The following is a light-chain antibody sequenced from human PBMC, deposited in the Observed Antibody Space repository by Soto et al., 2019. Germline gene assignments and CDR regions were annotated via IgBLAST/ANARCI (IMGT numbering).Light chain of an antibody. CDR2: DAS. V-gene: IGKV3-11*01. J-gene: IGKJ1*01. Sequence: EIVLTQSPATLSLSPGERATLSCRASQSVSSYLAWYQQKPGQAPRLLIYDASNRATGIPARFSGSGSGTDLSLTISSLEPEDFAVYYCQQRSNWPGTFGQGTKVEI. CDR3: QQRSNWPGT. CDR1: QSVSSY.